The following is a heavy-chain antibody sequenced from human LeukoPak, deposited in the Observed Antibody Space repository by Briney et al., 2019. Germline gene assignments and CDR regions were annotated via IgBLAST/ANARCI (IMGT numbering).Heavy chain of an antibody. CDR2: IYTSGST. J-gene: IGHJ6*03. V-gene: IGHV4-4*07. D-gene: IGHD6-6*01. CDR3: ARVTERAARPSGYYYMDV. Sequence: SETLSLTCTVSGGSISSYYWSWIRQPAGKGLEWIGRIYTSGSTNYNPSLKSRVTMSVDTSKNQFSLKLSSVTAADTAVYYCARVTERAARPSGYYYMDVWGKGTTVTVSS. CDR1: GGSISSYY.